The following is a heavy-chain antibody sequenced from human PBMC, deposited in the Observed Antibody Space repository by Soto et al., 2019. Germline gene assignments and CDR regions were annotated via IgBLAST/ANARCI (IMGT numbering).Heavy chain of an antibody. CDR1: GYTHTELF. Sequence: GASVKVSCKVSGYTHTELFMKWVRKAPGKGKEKMGVFDPEDGETIYAQKFQGRVTMTEYTSTDSAYMELSSLRSEDTAVYYCATREATMVRGWSGAFDIWGQGTMVTVSS. J-gene: IGHJ3*02. CDR2: FDPEDGET. D-gene: IGHD3-10*01. CDR3: ATREATMVRGWSGAFDI. V-gene: IGHV1-24*01.